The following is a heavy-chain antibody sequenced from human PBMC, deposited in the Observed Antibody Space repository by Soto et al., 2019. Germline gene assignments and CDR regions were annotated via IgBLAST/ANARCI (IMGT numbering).Heavy chain of an antibody. CDR2: IIPMFGTA. CDR3: ASGIQLWLRRINNGYSG. D-gene: IGHD5-18*01. Sequence: QVQLVQSGAEVKKPESSVKVSCKAPGGTFSTYAISWVRQAPGQGLEWMGGIIPMFGTANYAQRFQDRVTITADESTNTVYMELCRLRSEDTAVYFCASGIQLWLRRINNGYSGWGQGTLVTVSS. J-gene: IGHJ4*02. CDR1: GGTFSTYA. V-gene: IGHV1-69*12.